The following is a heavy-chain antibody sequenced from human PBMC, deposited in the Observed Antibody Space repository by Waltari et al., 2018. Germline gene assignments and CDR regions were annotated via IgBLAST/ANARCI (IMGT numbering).Heavy chain of an antibody. J-gene: IGHJ4*02. CDR2: IYTSGST. D-gene: IGHD6-13*01. CDR3: ASSTGVDSSSYGLSQLDY. V-gene: IGHV4-4*07. CDR1: GGSISSYY. Sequence: TCTVSGGSISSYYWSWIRQPAGKGLEWIGRIYTSGSTNYNPSLKSRVTMSVDTSKNQFSLKLSSVTAADTAVYYCASSTGVDSSSYGLSQLDYWGQGTLVTVSS.